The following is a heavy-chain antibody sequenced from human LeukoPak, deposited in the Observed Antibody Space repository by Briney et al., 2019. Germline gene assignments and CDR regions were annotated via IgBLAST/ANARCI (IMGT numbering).Heavy chain of an antibody. Sequence: GGSLRLSCAASGFTVSSNYMSWVRQAPGKGLEWVSVIYSGGSTYYADSVKGRFTISRDNSKNTLYLQMNSLRAEDTAVYYCARGGDFWSGYFRLIDCWGQGTLVTVSS. CDR2: IYSGGST. CDR1: GFTVSSNY. J-gene: IGHJ4*02. CDR3: ARGGDFWSGYFRLIDC. V-gene: IGHV3-66*01. D-gene: IGHD3-3*01.